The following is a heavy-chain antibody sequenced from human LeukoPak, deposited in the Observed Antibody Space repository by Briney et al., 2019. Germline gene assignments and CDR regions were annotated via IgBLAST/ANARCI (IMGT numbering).Heavy chain of an antibody. J-gene: IGHJ4*02. CDR2: VTSDGGTT. CDR1: GLTFSTYA. CDR3: VKVSSTVGATYFDY. V-gene: IGHV3-64D*06. D-gene: IGHD1-26*01. Sequence: GGSLRLSCSASGLTFSTYAMHWVRQAPGEELEYISGVTSDGGTTYHADSVKGRFTISRDNSKNTLYLQMSSLRVEDTAVYYCVKVSSTVGATYFDYWGQGTLVTVSS.